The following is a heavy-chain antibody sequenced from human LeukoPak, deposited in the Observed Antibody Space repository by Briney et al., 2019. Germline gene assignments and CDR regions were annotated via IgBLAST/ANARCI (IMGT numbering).Heavy chain of an antibody. D-gene: IGHD2-8*02. J-gene: IGHJ4*02. CDR2: IKSKTDSGTT. CDR3: AKDHSWYDPLRDDY. V-gene: IGHV3-15*01. Sequence: GGSLRLSCAASGFTFSNGWMTWVRQAPGKGLEWVGRIKSKTDSGTTDYAAPVKGGFTISRDDSENTLYLHMNSLKTEDTAVYYCAKDHSWYDPLRDDYWGQGTLVTVSS. CDR1: GFTFSNGW.